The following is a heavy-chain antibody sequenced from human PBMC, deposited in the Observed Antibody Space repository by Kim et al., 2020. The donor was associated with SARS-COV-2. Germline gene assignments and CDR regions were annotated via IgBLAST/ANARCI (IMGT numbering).Heavy chain of an antibody. CDR2: IKEDGSEK. CDR1: GFTFSKYW. Sequence: GGSLRLSCAASGFTFSKYWMSWVRQAPGKGLEWVANIKEDGSEKYYVDAVKGRFTISRDNAKNSLYLQMNSLRVEDTAVYYCVDWGSSWGFDYWGRGTLVTVSS. J-gene: IGHJ4*02. D-gene: IGHD6-13*01. CDR3: VDWGSSWGFDY. V-gene: IGHV3-7*03.